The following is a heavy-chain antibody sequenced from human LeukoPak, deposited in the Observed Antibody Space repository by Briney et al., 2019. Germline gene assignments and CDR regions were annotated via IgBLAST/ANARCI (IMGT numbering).Heavy chain of an antibody. V-gene: IGHV2-5*02. CDR3: VHSCGGGSSAYFDY. Sequence: SGPTLVRPTQTLTLTCTFSGFSLSTSGVGVGWIRQPPGKALEWFAVTYWDDDERYSPSLKSRLTITEDTSKNQVVLTMTNMDPVDTATYYCVHSCGGGSSAYFDYWGQGTLVTVSS. CDR1: GFSLSTSGVG. D-gene: IGHD2-15*01. CDR2: TYWDDDE. J-gene: IGHJ4*02.